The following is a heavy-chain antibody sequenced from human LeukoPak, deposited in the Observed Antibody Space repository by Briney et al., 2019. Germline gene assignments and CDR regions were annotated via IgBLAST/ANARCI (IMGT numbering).Heavy chain of an antibody. CDR2: ISYDGSNK. D-gene: IGHD2-2*02. J-gene: IGHJ4*02. Sequence: GGSLRLSCAASGFTFSSYAMHWVRQAPGKGLEWVAVISYDGSNKYYADSVKGRFTISRDNSKNTLYLQMNSLRAEDTAVYYCATAGGYCSSTSCYIWGPEYYFDYWGQGTLVTVSS. CDR3: ATAGGYCSSTSCYIWGPEYYFDY. V-gene: IGHV3-30*04. CDR1: GFTFSSYA.